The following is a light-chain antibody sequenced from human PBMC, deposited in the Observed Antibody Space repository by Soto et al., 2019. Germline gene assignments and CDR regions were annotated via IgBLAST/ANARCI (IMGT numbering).Light chain of an antibody. CDR1: QDIGTY. CDR3: KHLNYSQFT. V-gene: IGKV1-9*01. Sequence: IQLTQSPSSLSASVGDGVSITCRASQDIGTYLAWYQQTPGKAPKLLIYAASTLQSGVPSRFSGSGSGTNFSLTISSLQPEDFATYYCKHLNYSQFTFGPGTKWISN. J-gene: IGKJ3*01. CDR2: AAS.